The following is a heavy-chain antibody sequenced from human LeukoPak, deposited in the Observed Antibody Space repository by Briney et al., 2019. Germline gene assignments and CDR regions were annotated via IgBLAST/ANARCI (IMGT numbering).Heavy chain of an antibody. CDR3: AKPYCSGGSCYRPPFDY. Sequence: PGGSLRLSCAASGFTFSVYEMNWVRQAPGKGLEWVSAISGSGGSTYYADSVKGRFTISRDNSKNTLYLQMNSLRAEDTAVYYCAKPYCSGGSCYRPPFDYWGQGTLVTVSS. CDR2: ISGSGGST. D-gene: IGHD2-15*01. CDR1: GFTFSVYE. J-gene: IGHJ4*02. V-gene: IGHV3-23*01.